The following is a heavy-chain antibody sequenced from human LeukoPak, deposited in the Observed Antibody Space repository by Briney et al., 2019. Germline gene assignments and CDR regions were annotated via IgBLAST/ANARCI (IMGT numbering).Heavy chain of an antibody. V-gene: IGHV3-66*02. CDR2: IYSGGST. CDR1: GFTVSSNY. J-gene: IGHJ4*02. CDR3: ARAEDIGYCSGGSCYPQYYFDY. Sequence: GESLRLSCAASGFTVSSNYMSWVRQAPGKGLEWVSVIYSGGSTYYADSVKGRFTISRDNSKNTLYLQMNSLRAEDTAVYYCARAEDIGYCSGGSCYPQYYFDYWGQGTLVTVSS. D-gene: IGHD2-15*01.